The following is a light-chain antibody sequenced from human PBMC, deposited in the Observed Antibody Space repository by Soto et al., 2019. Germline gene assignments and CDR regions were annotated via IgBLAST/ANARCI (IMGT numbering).Light chain of an antibody. Sequence: DIQMTQSPSSLSASVGDRVTITCQASQDITNSLNWYQQKPGKAPKLLICDASNLETGVPPRFSGSGSGTDFTFSISSLPPEDIATYYCQQNNGLPTFGGGTKVELK. CDR3: QQNNGLPT. V-gene: IGKV1-33*01. J-gene: IGKJ4*01. CDR2: DAS. CDR1: QDITNS.